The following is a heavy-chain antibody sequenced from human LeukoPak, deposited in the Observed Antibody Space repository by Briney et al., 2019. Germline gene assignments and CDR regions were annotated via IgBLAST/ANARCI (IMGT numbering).Heavy chain of an antibody. D-gene: IGHD3-9*01. V-gene: IGHV3-48*03. CDR2: ISSSGSTI. CDR3: ARVYYDILTGYYPFDY. J-gene: IGHJ4*02. CDR1: GFTFSSYE. Sequence: GGSLRLSCAASGFTFSSYEMNWVRQAPGKGLEWVSYISSSGSTIYYADSVKGRFTISRDNAKNSLYLQMNSLRAEDTAVYYCARVYYDILTGYYPFDYWGQGTLVTVSS.